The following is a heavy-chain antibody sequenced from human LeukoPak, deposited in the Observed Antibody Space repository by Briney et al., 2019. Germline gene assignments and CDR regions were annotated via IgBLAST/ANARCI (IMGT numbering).Heavy chain of an antibody. CDR3: ARAYFSSSLLYYYYGMDV. V-gene: IGHV4-34*01. Sequence: SETLSLTCAVYGGSFSGYYWSWIRQPPGKGLEWIGEINHSGSTNYNPSLKSRATISVDTSKNQFSLKLSSVTAADTAVYYCARAYFSSSLLYYYYGMDVWGQGTTVTVSS. D-gene: IGHD6-6*01. CDR1: GGSFSGYY. J-gene: IGHJ6*02. CDR2: INHSGST.